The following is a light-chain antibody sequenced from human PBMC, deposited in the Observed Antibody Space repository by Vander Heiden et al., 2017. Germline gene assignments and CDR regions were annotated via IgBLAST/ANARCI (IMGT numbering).Light chain of an antibody. Sequence: DIQMTQSPSSLSASVGDRVTITCQASQDISNYLNWYQQKPGKAPKLLIYDASNLEKVVPSRFSGSGSGTDFTFTISSLQPEDIATYYCQQYDNRLFTFGPGTKVDIK. J-gene: IGKJ3*01. CDR1: QDISNY. CDR2: DAS. V-gene: IGKV1-33*01. CDR3: QQYDNRLFT.